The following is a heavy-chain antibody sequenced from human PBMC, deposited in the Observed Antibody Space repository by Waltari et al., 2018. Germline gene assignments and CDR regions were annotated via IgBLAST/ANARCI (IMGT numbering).Heavy chain of an antibody. Sequence: QVQLQESGPGLGKPWETLSLTGTVSGGPISSCYRRWYRPPPGKGLGGIGWFYYSGSTNYNPSLKSRVTISVETSKNPFSLKLSSVTAADTAVYYCARHSRDSSSRAFDIWGQGTMVTVSS. D-gene: IGHD6-13*01. V-gene: IGHV4-59*08. CDR2: FYYSGST. CDR3: ARHSRDSSSRAFDI. CDR1: GGPISSCY. J-gene: IGHJ3*02.